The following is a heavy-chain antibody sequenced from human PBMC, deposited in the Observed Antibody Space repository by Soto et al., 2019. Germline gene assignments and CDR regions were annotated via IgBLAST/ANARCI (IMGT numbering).Heavy chain of an antibody. CDR3: AKGGSSGWYVFDY. J-gene: IGHJ4*02. CDR2: ISGSGGST. V-gene: IGHV3-23*01. Sequence: PGGSLRLSCAASGFTFSSYAMSWVRQAPGKGLEWVSAISGSGGSTYYADSVKGWFTISRDNSKNTLYLQMNSLRAEDTAVYYCAKGGSSGWYVFDYWGQGTLVTVSS. CDR1: GFTFSSYA. D-gene: IGHD6-19*01.